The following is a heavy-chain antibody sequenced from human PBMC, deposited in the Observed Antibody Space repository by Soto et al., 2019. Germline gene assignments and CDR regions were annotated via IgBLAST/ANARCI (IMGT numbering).Heavy chain of an antibody. CDR2: IYYSGIT. D-gene: IGHD1-20*01. CDR1: GGSISSYY. V-gene: IGHV4-59*01. Sequence: SETLSLTCTVSGGSISSYYWSWIRQPPGKGLEWIGYIYYSGITNYNPSLKSRVTISVDTSKNQFSLKLGSVTAADTAVYYCARYKSNYYYGMDVWGQGTTVPVSS. CDR3: ARYKSNYYYGMDV. J-gene: IGHJ6*02.